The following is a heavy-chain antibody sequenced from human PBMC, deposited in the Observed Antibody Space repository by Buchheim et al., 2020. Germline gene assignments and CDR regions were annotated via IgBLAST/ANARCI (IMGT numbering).Heavy chain of an antibody. J-gene: IGHJ4*02. CDR3: ATGDGYNSPYYFDY. V-gene: IGHV3-7*01. CDR1: GFTFSSYW. D-gene: IGHD5-24*01. CDR2: IKQDGSEK. Sequence: EVQLVESGGGLVQPGGSLRLSCAASGFTFSSYWMSWVRQAPGKGLEWVANIKQDGSEKYYVDSVKGRFTISRANAKNSLYLQMNSLRAEDTAVYYCATGDGYNSPYYFDYWGQGTL.